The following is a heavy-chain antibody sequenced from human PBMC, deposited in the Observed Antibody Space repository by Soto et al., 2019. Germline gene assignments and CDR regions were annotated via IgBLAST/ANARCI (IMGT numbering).Heavy chain of an antibody. CDR2: IWYDGSNK. CDR1: GFTFSSYG. V-gene: IGHV3-33*01. J-gene: IGHJ6*03. D-gene: IGHD5-18*01. CDR3: ASSGVDTAMVTGLYYYYYMDV. Sequence: GGSLRLSCAASGFTFSSYGMHWVRQAPGKGLEWVAVIWYDGSNKYYADSVKGRFTISRDNSKNTLYLQMNSLRAEDTAGDYCASSGVDTAMVTGLYYYYYMDVWGKGTTVTVSS.